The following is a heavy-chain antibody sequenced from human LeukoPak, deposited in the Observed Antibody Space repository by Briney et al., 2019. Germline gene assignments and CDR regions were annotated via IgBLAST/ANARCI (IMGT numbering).Heavy chain of an antibody. J-gene: IGHJ3*02. CDR1: GFTFSSYA. V-gene: IGHV3-30-3*01. CDR2: ISYDGSNK. Sequence: PGGSLRLSCAASGFTFSSYAMHWVRQAPGKGLEWVAVISYDGSNKYYADSVKGRFTISRDNSKNTLYLQMNSLRAEDTAVYYCARESPGDPQNDAFDIWGQGTMVTVSS. CDR3: ARESPGDPQNDAFDI. D-gene: IGHD3-16*01.